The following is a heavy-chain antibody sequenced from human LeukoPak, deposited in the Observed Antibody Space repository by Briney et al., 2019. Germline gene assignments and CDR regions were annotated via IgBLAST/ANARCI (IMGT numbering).Heavy chain of an antibody. CDR2: INPNSGGT. CDR3: ARDFIAVAGRGYVY. J-gene: IGHJ4*02. V-gene: IGHV1-2*02. CDR1: GYTFTGYY. D-gene: IGHD6-19*01. Sequence: ASVKVSCKAPGYTFTGYYMHWVRQAPGQGLEWMGWINPNSGGTNYAQKFQGRVTMTRDTSISTAYMELSRLRSDDTAVYYCARDFIAVAGRGYVYWGQGTLVTVSS.